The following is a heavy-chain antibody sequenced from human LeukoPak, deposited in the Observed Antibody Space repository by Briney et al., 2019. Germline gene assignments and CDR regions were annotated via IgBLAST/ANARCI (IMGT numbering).Heavy chain of an antibody. V-gene: IGHV4-59*01. D-gene: IGHD6-13*01. CDR3: ASHSSSWSPYFFDY. CDR2: VSYTGST. J-gene: IGHJ4*02. Sequence: SETLSLTCTVSGGSISSYYWSWIRQPPGKGLEWIGYVSYTGSTNYNPSLKSRVTISLDTSKSQFSLKLSSVAAADTAVYYCASHSSSWSPYFFDYWGQGTLVTVSS. CDR1: GGSISSYY.